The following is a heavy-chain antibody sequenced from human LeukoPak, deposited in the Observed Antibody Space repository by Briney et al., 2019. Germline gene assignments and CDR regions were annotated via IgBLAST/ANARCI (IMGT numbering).Heavy chain of an antibody. V-gene: IGHV4-39*07. CDR1: GGSISSSSYF. Sequence: SETLSLTCTVSGGSISSSSYFWGWIRQPPGNGLEWIGSIYSSGSTNYNPSLKSRVTISVDTSKNQFSLKLSSVTAADTAVYYCARNPLRFLEWLPRGGYYFDYWGQGTLVTVSS. D-gene: IGHD3-3*01. CDR3: ARNPLRFLEWLPRGGYYFDY. CDR2: IYSSGST. J-gene: IGHJ4*02.